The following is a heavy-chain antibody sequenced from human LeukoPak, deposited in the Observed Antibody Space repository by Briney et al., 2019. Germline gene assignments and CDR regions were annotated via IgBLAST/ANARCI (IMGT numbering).Heavy chain of an antibody. V-gene: IGHV1-46*01. Sequence: ASVKVSCKASGYTFTSYYMHWVRQAPGQGLEWMGIINPSGGSTSYAQKFQGRVTMTRDMSTSTVYMELSGLRSEDTAVYYCARVRYCSSTSCPKMKALDPWGQGTLVTVSS. CDR2: INPSGGST. CDR1: GYTFTSYY. CDR3: ARVRYCSSTSCPKMKALDP. D-gene: IGHD2-2*01. J-gene: IGHJ5*02.